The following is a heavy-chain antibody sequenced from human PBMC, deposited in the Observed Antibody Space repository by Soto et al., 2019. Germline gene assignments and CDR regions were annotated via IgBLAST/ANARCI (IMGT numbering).Heavy chain of an antibody. J-gene: IGHJ4*02. CDR2: ISWDGGST. D-gene: IGHD6-13*01. CDR1: GFTFDDYT. Sequence: GGSLRLSCAASGFTFDDYTMHWVRQAPGKGLEWVSLISWDGGSTYYADSVKGRFTISRDNSKNSLYLQMNSLRTEDTALYYCAKDQSSSSWSYYFDYWGQGTLVTVSS. CDR3: AKDQSSSSWSYYFDY. V-gene: IGHV3-43*01.